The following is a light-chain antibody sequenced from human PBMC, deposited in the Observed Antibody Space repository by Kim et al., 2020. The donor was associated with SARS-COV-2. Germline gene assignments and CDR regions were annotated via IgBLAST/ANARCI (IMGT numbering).Light chain of an antibody. V-gene: IGKV3-20*01. Sequence: EIVLTQSPGTLSLSPGERATLSCRASESVSSRYLGWYQQKPGQAPRLLIYGASSRATGIPDRFSGSGSGTAFTHTISRLEPEDFAVYYCQQYDSSYRTFGQGTKVDIK. CDR1: ESVSSRY. J-gene: IGKJ1*01. CDR2: GAS. CDR3: QQYDSSYRT.